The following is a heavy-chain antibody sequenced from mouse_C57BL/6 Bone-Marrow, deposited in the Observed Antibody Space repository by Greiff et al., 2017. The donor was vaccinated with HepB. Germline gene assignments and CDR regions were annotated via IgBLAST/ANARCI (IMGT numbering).Heavy chain of an antibody. CDR3: ARGLDYYGSSYYFDY. CDR1: GYTFTSYW. J-gene: IGHJ2*01. V-gene: IGHV1-55*01. D-gene: IGHD1-1*01. Sequence: QVQLQQPGAELVKPGASVKMSCKASGYTFTSYWITWVKQRPGQGLEWIGDIYPGSGSTNYNEKFKSKATLTVDTSSSTAYMQLSSLTSEDSAVYYCARGLDYYGSSYYFDYWGQGTTLTGSS. CDR2: IYPGSGST.